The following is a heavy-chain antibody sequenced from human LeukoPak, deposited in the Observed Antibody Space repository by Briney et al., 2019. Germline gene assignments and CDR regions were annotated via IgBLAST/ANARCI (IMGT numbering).Heavy chain of an antibody. Sequence: GTSVKVSCKASGFTFTSSAMQWVRQARGQRLEWIGWIVVGSGNTNYAQKFQERVTITRDMSTSTAYMELSRLRSDDTAVYYCARRPMVRGVSLFGDDYWGQGTLVTVSS. CDR3: ARRPMVRGVSLFGDDY. J-gene: IGHJ4*02. V-gene: IGHV1-58*02. CDR2: IVVGSGNT. CDR1: GFTFTSSA. D-gene: IGHD3-10*01.